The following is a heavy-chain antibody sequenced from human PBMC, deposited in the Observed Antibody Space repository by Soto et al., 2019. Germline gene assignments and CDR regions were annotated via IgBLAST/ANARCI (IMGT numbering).Heavy chain of an antibody. Sequence: PSETLSLTCTVSGGSISSGDYYWSWIRQPPGKGLEWIGYIYYSGSTYYNPSLKSRVTISVDTSKNQLSLKLSSVTAADTAVYYCARAFMIEQGTGLEVWGQGPTSTFS. J-gene: IGHJ6*02. CDR2: IYYSGST. D-gene: IGHD3-22*01. V-gene: IGHV4-30-4*01. CDR1: GGSISSGDYY. CDR3: ARAFMIEQGTGLEV.